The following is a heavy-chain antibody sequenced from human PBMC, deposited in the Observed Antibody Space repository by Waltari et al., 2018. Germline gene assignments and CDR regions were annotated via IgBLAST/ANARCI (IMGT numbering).Heavy chain of an antibody. D-gene: IGHD7-27*01. J-gene: IGHJ6*03. CDR2: IRYDGSNK. CDR3: AKVLTDIGYYYMDG. Sequence: QVQLVESGGGVVQPGGSLRLSCAASGFTFSSYGMHWVRQAPGKGLEWVAFIRYDGSNKYYADSVKGRFTISRDNSKNTLYLQMNSLRAEDTAVYYCAKVLTDIGYYYMDGWGKGTTVTVSS. CDR1: GFTFSSYG. V-gene: IGHV3-30*02.